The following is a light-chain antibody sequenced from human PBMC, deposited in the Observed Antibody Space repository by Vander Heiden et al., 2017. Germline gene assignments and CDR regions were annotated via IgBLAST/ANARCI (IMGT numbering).Light chain of an antibody. Sequence: QGISSWLAWYQQKLGKAPKLLIYAASSLQSGVPSRFSASGSGTDFTLTISSLHPEDFATYYCRRANTFPSTFGGGTKVEIK. V-gene: IGKV1-12*02. CDR1: QGISSW. CDR3: RRANTFPST. CDR2: AAS. J-gene: IGKJ4*01.